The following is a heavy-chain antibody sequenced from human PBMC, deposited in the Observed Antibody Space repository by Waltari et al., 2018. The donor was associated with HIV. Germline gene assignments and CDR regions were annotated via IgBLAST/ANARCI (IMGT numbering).Heavy chain of an antibody. D-gene: IGHD3-10*01. CDR2: ISSSSTYT. CDR1: GFTFSSPY. J-gene: IGHJ6*02. Sequence: QVQLVESGGGLVKPGGPLGLSCAASGFTFSSPYMGWIRQPPGKGLEWVSDISSSSTYTNYAGSVKGRFTISRDNAKNSLYLQMNSLRAEDTAVYYCARNPTLQFGDLWAYYYGMDVWGQGTTVTVS. V-gene: IGHV3-11*05. CDR3: ARNPTLQFGDLWAYYYGMDV.